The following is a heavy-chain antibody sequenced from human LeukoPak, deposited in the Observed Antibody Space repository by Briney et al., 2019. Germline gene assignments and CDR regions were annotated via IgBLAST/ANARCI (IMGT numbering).Heavy chain of an antibody. D-gene: IGHD5-24*01. CDR3: ARQVGDGYNLVGSDP. Sequence: PGGSLRLSCAASGFTVSSNYMSWVRQAPGKGLEWVSVIYSGGTTYYADSVKGRFTISRDNSKNTLYLQMNSLRAEDTAVYYCARQVGDGYNLVGSDPWGQGTLVTVSS. CDR2: IYSGGTT. V-gene: IGHV3-66*04. J-gene: IGHJ5*02. CDR1: GFTVSSNY.